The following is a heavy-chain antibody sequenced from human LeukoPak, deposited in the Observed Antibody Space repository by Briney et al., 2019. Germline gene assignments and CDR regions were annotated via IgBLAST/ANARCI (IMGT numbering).Heavy chain of an antibody. CDR2: INPSGGST. J-gene: IGHJ4*02. Sequence: ASVKVSCKASGYTFTSYYMHWVRQAPGQGLEWMGIINPSGGSTSYAQKFQGRVTMTRDTSTSTVYMELSSLRSEDTAVYYCARCRSHYDILTGYLYYFDYWGQGTLVTVSS. CDR3: ARCRSHYDILTGYLYYFDY. CDR1: GYTFTSYY. V-gene: IGHV1-46*01. D-gene: IGHD3-9*01.